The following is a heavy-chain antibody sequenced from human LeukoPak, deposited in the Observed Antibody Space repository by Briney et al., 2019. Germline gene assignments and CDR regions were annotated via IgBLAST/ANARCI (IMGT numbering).Heavy chain of an antibody. V-gene: IGHV3-11*01. Sequence: GGSLRLSCAASGFTFSDYYMSWIRQAPGKGLEWVSYISSSGSTIYYADSVKGRFTISRDNSKNTLYLQMNSLRAEDTAVYYCAKVGRINYGSGSYYYDYWGQGTLVTVSS. J-gene: IGHJ4*02. CDR2: ISSSGSTI. D-gene: IGHD3-10*01. CDR1: GFTFSDYY. CDR3: AKVGRINYGSGSYYYDY.